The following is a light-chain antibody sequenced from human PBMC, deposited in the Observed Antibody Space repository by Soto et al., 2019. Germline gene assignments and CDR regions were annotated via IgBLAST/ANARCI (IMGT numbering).Light chain of an antibody. CDR1: QGIRND. V-gene: IGKV1-6*01. J-gene: IGKJ4*01. CDR2: AAS. CDR3: LQDYSYPLT. Sequence: AIQMTQSPSSLSASVGDRVTITCRASQGIRNDLGWYQQKPGKAPKLLIYAASSLQSGVPSRFSGTASGTDFTLTISSLHPEDFATYYCLQDYSYPLTFGGGTKVEI.